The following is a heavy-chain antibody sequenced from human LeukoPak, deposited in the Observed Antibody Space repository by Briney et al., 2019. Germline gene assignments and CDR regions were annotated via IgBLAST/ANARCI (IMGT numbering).Heavy chain of an antibody. V-gene: IGHV1-8*02. CDR2: MNPNSGNT. CDR1: GDTLNIFD. Sequence: ASVKVSCKSSGDTLNIFDINWVRQAPGQGLEWMGWMNPNSGNTGYAQKFQGRVTMTRNTSISTAYMELSSLRSEDTAVYYCARGIREYSSSWSSYYYGMDVWGQGTTVTVSS. CDR3: ARGIREYSSSWSSYYYGMDV. J-gene: IGHJ6*02. D-gene: IGHD6-13*01.